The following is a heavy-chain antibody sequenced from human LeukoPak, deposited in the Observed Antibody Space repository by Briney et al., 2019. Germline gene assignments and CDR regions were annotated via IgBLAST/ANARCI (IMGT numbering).Heavy chain of an antibody. J-gene: IGHJ4*02. V-gene: IGHV3-30*01. CDR3: ARRTADTRFCSRFSCFLPDY. CDR2: ISNGGTE. CDR1: GFTFSDFG. D-gene: IGHD2-2*01. Sequence: GRSLRLSCAASGFTFSDFGMNWVRQAPGKGLEWVASISNGGTEFYADSVKGRFAISRDTSTNTLSLQMNSLRAEDTAVYFCARRTADTRFCSRFSCFLPDYWGQGTLVTVSS.